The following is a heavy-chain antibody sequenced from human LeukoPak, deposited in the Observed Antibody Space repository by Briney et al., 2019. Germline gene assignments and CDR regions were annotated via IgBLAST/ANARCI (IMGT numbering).Heavy chain of an antibody. V-gene: IGHV3-23*01. J-gene: IGHJ5*02. D-gene: IGHD3-10*01. CDR2: ISGSGGST. CDR1: GFTFSSYA. Sequence: PGGSLRLSCAASGFTFSSYAMSWVRQAPGKGLEWVSAISGSGGSTYYADSVKGRFTISRDNSKNTPYLQMNSLRAEDTAVYYCAKDRRVLLWFGGGGSWFDPWGQGTLVTVSS. CDR3: AKDRRVLLWFGGGGSWFDP.